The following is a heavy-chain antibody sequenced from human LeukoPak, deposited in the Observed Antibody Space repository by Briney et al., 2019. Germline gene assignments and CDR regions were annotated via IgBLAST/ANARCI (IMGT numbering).Heavy chain of an antibody. CDR3: AKRGVVIRVILVGFHKEAYYFDS. CDR1: GITLSNDG. J-gene: IGHJ4*02. CDR2: ISDSGGRT. Sequence: GGSLRLSCVVSGITLSNDGMSWVRQAPGKGLEWVAGISDSGGRTNYADSVKGRFTISRDSPKNTLYLQMNSLRAEDTAVYFCAKRGVVIRVILVGFHKEAYYFDSWGQGALVTVSS. V-gene: IGHV3-23*01. D-gene: IGHD3-22*01.